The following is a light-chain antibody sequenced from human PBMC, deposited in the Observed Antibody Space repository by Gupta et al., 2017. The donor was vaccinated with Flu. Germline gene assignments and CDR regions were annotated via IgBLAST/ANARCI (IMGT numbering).Light chain of an antibody. Sequence: QSVLIQTPSASGTPGQRVTLSCSGSSSTIEDNYVFWYRQLPGTAPKIIIYRNSQRPSGVPDRISGSKSGTSAFLAISGLRSEDEADYYCAVWDDRLDAWVFGGGTKVTVL. CDR2: RNS. J-gene: IGLJ2*01. V-gene: IGLV1-47*01. CDR3: AVWDDRLDAWV. CDR1: SSTIEDNY.